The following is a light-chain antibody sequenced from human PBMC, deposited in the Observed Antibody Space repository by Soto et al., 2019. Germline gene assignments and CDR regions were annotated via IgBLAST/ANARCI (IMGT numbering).Light chain of an antibody. CDR1: QSVSSSY. J-gene: IGKJ1*01. CDR3: QQYDNWPRT. V-gene: IGKV3-20*01. CDR2: GAS. Sequence: EIVLTQSPGTLSLSPGERATLSCRASQSVSSSYLAWYQQKPGQAPRLLIYGASSRATGIPDRFSGSGSGTDFTLTISRLEPEDFAVYYCQQYDNWPRTFGQGTRVDFK.